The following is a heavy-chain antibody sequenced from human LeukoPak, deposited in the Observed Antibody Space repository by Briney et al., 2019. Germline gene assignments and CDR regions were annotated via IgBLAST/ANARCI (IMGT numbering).Heavy chain of an antibody. J-gene: IGHJ5*02. Sequence: GGSLRLSCAASGFTFRSYGMHWVRQAPGRGLEWVAFIRYDGSNKYYADSVKGRFTISRDNSKNTLYLQMSSLRDEDTAVYYCAKAPSGGSYSGFAPWDEGTLVTVSS. CDR3: AKAPSGGSYSGFAP. CDR2: IRYDGSNK. D-gene: IGHD1-26*01. V-gene: IGHV3-30*02. CDR1: GFTFRSYG.